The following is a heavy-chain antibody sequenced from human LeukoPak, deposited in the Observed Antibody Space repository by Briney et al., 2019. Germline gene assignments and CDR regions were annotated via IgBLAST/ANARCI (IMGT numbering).Heavy chain of an antibody. J-gene: IGHJ4*02. Sequence: GGSLRLSCAASGFSFSSYRVNWVRQAPGKGLEWVSSVSNSGDYIHYADSVKGRFTISRDNSKNSLYLQMNSLRAEDTAVYYCARALIGYYFDYWGQGTLVTVSS. CDR1: GFSFSSYR. CDR3: ARALIGYYFDY. CDR2: VSNSGDYI. V-gene: IGHV3-21*06. D-gene: IGHD2-8*01.